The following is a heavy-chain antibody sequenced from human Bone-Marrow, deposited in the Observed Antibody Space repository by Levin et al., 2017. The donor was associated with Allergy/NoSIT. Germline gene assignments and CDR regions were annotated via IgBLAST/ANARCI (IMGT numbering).Heavy chain of an antibody. D-gene: IGHD3-22*01. CDR2: IYHSGST. J-gene: IGHJ6*02. CDR1: GGSISSSNW. V-gene: IGHV4-4*02. Sequence: KPSETLSLTCAVSGGSISSSNWWSWVRQPPGKGLEWIGEIYHSGSTNYNPSLKSRVTISVDKSKNQFSLKLSSVTAADTAVYYCARDMGLLLGYYYGMDVWGQGTTVTVSS. CDR3: ARDMGLLLGYYYGMDV.